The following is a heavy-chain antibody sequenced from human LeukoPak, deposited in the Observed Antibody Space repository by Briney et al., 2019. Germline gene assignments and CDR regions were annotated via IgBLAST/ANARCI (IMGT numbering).Heavy chain of an antibody. V-gene: IGHV3-23*01. CDR3: EKDRSYDFWSGYSGVGDY. Sequence: GGSLRLSCAASGFTFSIYAMNWVRQAPGKGLEWVSAISGSGSSTYYADSVKGRFTISRDNSKNTQYLQMNSLRAEDTAVYYCEKDRSYDFWSGYSGVGDYWGQGTLVTVSS. CDR1: GFTFSIYA. J-gene: IGHJ4*02. CDR2: ISGSGSST. D-gene: IGHD3-3*01.